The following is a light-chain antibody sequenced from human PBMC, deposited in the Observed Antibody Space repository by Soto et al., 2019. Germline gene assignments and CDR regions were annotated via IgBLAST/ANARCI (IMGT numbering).Light chain of an antibody. J-gene: IGKJ1*01. CDR3: QHYNSFPWT. Sequence: DIQMTQSPSTLSASVGDRVTITCRASQSISSWLAWYQQKPGKAPKLLIYKASSLESGVPSRFSGSGSGTEFSLTISSLQPDDVATYYCQHYNSFPWTFGQGTKVDI. V-gene: IGKV1-5*03. CDR1: QSISSW. CDR2: KAS.